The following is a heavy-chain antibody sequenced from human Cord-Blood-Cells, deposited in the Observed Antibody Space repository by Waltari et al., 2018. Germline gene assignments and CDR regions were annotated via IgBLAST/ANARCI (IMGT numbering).Heavy chain of an antibody. D-gene: IGHD3-16*01. V-gene: IGHV3-43D*03. CDR1: GSTFDDYA. Sequence: EVQLVESGGVVVQPGGSLRLSCAASGSTFDDYAMHWVRQAPGKGLEWVSLISWDGGSTYYADSVKGRFTISRDNSKTSLYLQMNSLRAEDTALYYCAKGGDLGDAFDIWGQGTMVTVSS. J-gene: IGHJ3*02. CDR3: AKGGDLGDAFDI. CDR2: ISWDGGST.